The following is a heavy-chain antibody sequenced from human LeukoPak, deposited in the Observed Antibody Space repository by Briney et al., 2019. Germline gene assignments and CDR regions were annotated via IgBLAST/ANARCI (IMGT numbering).Heavy chain of an antibody. V-gene: IGHV4-4*02. J-gene: IGHJ4*01. CDR3: ARDDIAAAGQKTGYFDY. D-gene: IGHD6-13*01. CDR2: IYHSGST. CDR1: GGSISSSNW. Sequence: PSETLSLTCAVSGGSISSSNWWSWVRQPPGKGLEWIGEIYHSGSTNYNPSLKSRVTISVDKPKNQFSLKLSSVTAADTAVYYCARDDIAAAGQKTGYFDYWGQEPWSPSPQ.